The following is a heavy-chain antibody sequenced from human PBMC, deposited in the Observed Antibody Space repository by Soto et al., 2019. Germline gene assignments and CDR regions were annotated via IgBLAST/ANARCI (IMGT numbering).Heavy chain of an antibody. CDR3: AREITAMVTSYFDY. D-gene: IGHD5-18*01. CDR1: GFTFSSYG. J-gene: IGHJ4*02. Sequence: GGSLRLSCAASGFTFSSYGMHWVRQAPGKGLEWVAVIWYDGSNKYYADSVKGRFTISRDNSKNTLYLQMNSLRAEDTAVYYCAREITAMVTSYFDYWGQGTLVTVSS. V-gene: IGHV3-33*01. CDR2: IWYDGSNK.